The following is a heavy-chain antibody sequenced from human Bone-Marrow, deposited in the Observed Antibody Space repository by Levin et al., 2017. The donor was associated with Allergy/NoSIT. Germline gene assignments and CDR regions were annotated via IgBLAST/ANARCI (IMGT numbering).Heavy chain of an antibody. V-gene: IGHV3-30*18. CDR2: ISYDGGVT. Sequence: GGSLRLSCAASKFTFSSYAMHWVRQAPGKGLEWVAVISYDGGVTDYADSLKGRFTISRDNSKNTLYLQLNSLRPEDTALYYCAKGGAAAGGGYGFQSWGQGTLITVSS. J-gene: IGHJ1*01. D-gene: IGHD6-13*01. CDR3: AKGGAAAGGGYGFQS. CDR1: KFTFSSYA.